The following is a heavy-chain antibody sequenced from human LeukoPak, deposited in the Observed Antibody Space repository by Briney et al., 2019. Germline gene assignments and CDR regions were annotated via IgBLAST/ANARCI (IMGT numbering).Heavy chain of an antibody. D-gene: IGHD2-15*01. CDR2: IRYDGSNK. CDR3: AKEVRRYCSGGSCPL. J-gene: IGHJ4*02. V-gene: IGHV3-30*02. Sequence: GGSLRLSCAASGFTFSSYGMHWVRQAPGKGLEWVAFIRYDGSNKYYADSVKGRFTISRDNSKNTLHLQMNSLRAEDTAVYYCAKEVRRYCSGGSCPLWGQGTLVTVXS. CDR1: GFTFSSYG.